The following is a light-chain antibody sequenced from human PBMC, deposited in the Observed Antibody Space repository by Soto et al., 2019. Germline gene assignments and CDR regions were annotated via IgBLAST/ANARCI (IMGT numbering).Light chain of an antibody. CDR3: QFYDSSLSVV. CDR1: SSNIGAGYD. CDR2: GNS. V-gene: IGLV1-40*01. J-gene: IGLJ2*01. Sequence: QSVLTQPPSVSGAPGQRVTISCSGSSSNIGAGYDVHWYQQLPGTAPKLLIYGNSNRPSGVPDRFSGSKSGTSASLAITGLQSEDEADDYCQFYDSSLSVVFGGGTKLTVL.